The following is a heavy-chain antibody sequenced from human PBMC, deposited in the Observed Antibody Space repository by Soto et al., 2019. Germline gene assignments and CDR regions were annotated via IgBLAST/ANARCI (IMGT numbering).Heavy chain of an antibody. CDR3: ARGAPRGMIHDFDS. D-gene: IGHD3-10*01. CDR2: IHQSGSP. CDR1: GASFTSNNYY. J-gene: IGHJ4*02. V-gene: IGHV4-39*07. Sequence: SETLSLTCTVSGASFTSNNYYWGWIRQPPGKGLEWIGSIHQSGSPYYNPSLKSRLTISIDKSKKQFSLRLSSVTAADTAVYYCARGAPRGMIHDFDSWGQGSLVTVSS.